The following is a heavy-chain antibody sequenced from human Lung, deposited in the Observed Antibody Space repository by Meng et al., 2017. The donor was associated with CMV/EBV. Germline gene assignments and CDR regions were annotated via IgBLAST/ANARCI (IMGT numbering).Heavy chain of an antibody. V-gene: IGHV4-34*01. D-gene: IGHD6-25*01. CDR3: AREGSGSSRFGYYGMEV. J-gene: IGHJ6*01. Sequence: SXTLSLXCAVHDGSFSVYYWSWIRQPPGKGLEWIGEINHSGSTNYNPSLKSRVAMSVDTSKNQLSLRLNSVTAADTAVYYCAREGSGSSRFGYYGMEVWGPGNXVTGAS. CDR2: INHSGST. CDR1: DGSFSVYY.